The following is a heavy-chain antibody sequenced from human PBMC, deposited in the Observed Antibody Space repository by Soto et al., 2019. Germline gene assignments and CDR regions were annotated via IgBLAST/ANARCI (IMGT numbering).Heavy chain of an antibody. V-gene: IGHV4-30-2*01. Sequence: QLQLQESVSGLVKPSQTLSLTCAGSGGSISSGGYSWSWIRQPPGKGLEWIGYIYHSGSTYDNPSLMRRVTISVAMSKYQFSLKLSSVTAADTAVYYWAAGGGLPRYYWGQGALVTFAS. J-gene: IGHJ4*02. CDR1: GGSISSGGYS. CDR3: AAGGGLPRYY. CDR2: IYHSGST. D-gene: IGHD2-15*01.